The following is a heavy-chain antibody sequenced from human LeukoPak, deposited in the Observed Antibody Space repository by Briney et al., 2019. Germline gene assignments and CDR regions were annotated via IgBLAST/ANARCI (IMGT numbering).Heavy chain of an antibody. Sequence: SSVKVSCKSSGGTFSSYTISWVRQAPGQGLEWMGRIIPILGIANYAQKFQGRVTITADKSTSTAYMELSSLRSEDTAVYYCARHEDILRNNYFDYWGQGTLVTVSS. V-gene: IGHV1-69*02. CDR2: IIPILGIA. CDR1: GGTFSSYT. J-gene: IGHJ4*02. CDR3: ARHEDILRNNYFDY. D-gene: IGHD2-15*01.